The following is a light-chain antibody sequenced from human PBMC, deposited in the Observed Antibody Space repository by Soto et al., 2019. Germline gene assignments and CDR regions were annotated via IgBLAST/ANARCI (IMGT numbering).Light chain of an antibody. CDR2: DVS. CDR3: CSYAGSYTWV. CDR1: SSDVGGYNY. V-gene: IGLV2-11*01. J-gene: IGLJ3*02. Sequence: QSVLTQPRSVSGSPEQSVTISCTGTSSDVGGYNYVSWYQQHPGKAPKLMIYDVSKRPSGVPDRFSGSKSGNTASLTISGLQAEDEGDYYCCSYAGSYTWVFGGGTKLTVL.